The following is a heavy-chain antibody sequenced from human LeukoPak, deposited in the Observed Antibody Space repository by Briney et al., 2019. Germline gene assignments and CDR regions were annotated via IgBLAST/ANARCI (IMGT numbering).Heavy chain of an antibody. CDR2: INHSGST. V-gene: IGHV4-34*01. J-gene: IGHJ4*02. CDR3: ARPHRDDFWSGYYYDY. Sequence: SETLSLTCAVYGGSFSGYYWSWIRQPPGKGLEWIGEINHSGSTNYNPSLKSRVTISVDTSKNQFSLKLSSVTAADTAVYYCARPHRDDFWSGYYYDYRGQGTLVTVSS. D-gene: IGHD3-3*01. CDR1: GGSFSGYY.